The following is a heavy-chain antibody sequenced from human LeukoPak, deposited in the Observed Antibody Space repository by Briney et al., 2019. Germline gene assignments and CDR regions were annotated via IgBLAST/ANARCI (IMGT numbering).Heavy chain of an antibody. CDR1: GGSFSGYY. CDR3: ARGPIAVAALPDY. V-gene: IGHV4-34*01. J-gene: IGHJ4*02. Sequence: SETLSLTCAVYGGSFSGYYWSWIRQPPGKGLEWIGEINHSGSTNYNPSLKSRVTISVDTSKNQFSLKLSSVTAADTAVYYCARGPIAVAALPDYWGQGTLVTVSS. CDR2: INHSGST. D-gene: IGHD6-19*01.